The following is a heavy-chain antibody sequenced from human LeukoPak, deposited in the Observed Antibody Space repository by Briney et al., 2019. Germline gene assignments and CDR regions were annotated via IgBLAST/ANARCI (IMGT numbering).Heavy chain of an antibody. CDR2: IYPGDSDT. CDR3: ARSDDFGVHILDY. CDR1: GYRFTSYW. V-gene: IGHV5-51*01. Sequence: GESLQISCQGSGYRFTSYWIGWVRQMPGKGLEWMGIIYPGDSDTRYSPSFQGQVTISADKSISTAYLQWSSLKASDTAMYYCARSDDFGVHILDYWGQGTLVTVSS. D-gene: IGHD3-3*01. J-gene: IGHJ4*02.